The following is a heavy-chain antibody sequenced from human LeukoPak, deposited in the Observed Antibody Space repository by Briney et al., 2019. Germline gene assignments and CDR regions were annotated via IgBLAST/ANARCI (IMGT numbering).Heavy chain of an antibody. CDR1: GFTYSNYW. CDR3: ATALYSGTKLDY. D-gene: IGHD1-26*01. Sequence: GGSLRLSCAASGFTYSNYWMHWVRQTPGKGLAWVSRINSDATSTSYADSVKGRFTISRDRAKNTLYLQMNGLRDDDTAVYYCATALYSGTKLDYWGQGTLVTVSS. CDR2: INSDATST. J-gene: IGHJ4*02. V-gene: IGHV3-74*01.